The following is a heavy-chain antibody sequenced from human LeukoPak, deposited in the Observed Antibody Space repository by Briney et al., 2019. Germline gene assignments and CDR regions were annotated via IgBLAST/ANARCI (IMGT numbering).Heavy chain of an antibody. J-gene: IGHJ4*02. D-gene: IGHD6-13*01. CDR1: GFDFIIYE. V-gene: IGHV3-48*03. CDR3: ARSDSSSWHNFDY. Sequence: GGSLRLSCVASGFDFIIYEMNWIRQAPGKGLEWVSYISNTGSTIYYADSVQGRFTISRDNAKNSLHLQMNSLRAEDTAVYYCARSDSSSWHNFDYWGQGTLVTVSS. CDR2: ISNTGSTI.